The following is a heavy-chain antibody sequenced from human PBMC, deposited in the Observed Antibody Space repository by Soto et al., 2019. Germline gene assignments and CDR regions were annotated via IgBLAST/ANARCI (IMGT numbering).Heavy chain of an antibody. J-gene: IGHJ6*02. Sequence: QVQLQESGPGLVRPSQTLSLTCTVSGGSISTDPYHWTWIRQTPGKGLEWIGYIHYSGSIHFNPSLQSRVSMSVDTSKNLFSLKLSSVTAADTAVYFCAREDDGGDRDYYGLDVWGQGTTVTVSS. CDR1: GGSISTDPYH. CDR3: AREDDGGDRDYYGLDV. D-gene: IGHD2-21*02. CDR2: IHYSGSI. V-gene: IGHV4-30-4*01.